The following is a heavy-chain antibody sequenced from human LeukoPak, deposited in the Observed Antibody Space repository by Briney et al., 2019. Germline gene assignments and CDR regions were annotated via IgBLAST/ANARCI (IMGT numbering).Heavy chain of an antibody. CDR1: GGSFSGYY. D-gene: IGHD3-16*02. CDR3: AKASYYDYVWGSYRQTYYYYGMDV. CDR2: INHSGST. V-gene: IGHV4-34*01. J-gene: IGHJ6*04. Sequence: SETLSLTCAVYGGSFSGYYWSWIRQPPGKGLEWIGEINHSGSTNYNPSLKSRVTISVDTSKNQFSLTLSSVTAADTAVYYFAKASYYDYVWGSYRQTYYYYGMDVWGKGTTVTVSA.